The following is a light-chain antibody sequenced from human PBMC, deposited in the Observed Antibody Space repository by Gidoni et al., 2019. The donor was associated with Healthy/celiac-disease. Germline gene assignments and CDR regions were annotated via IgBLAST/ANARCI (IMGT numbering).Light chain of an antibody. CDR3: QQYNNWPPWT. J-gene: IGKJ1*01. CDR1: QSVSSN. Sequence: RASQSVSSNLAWYQQKPGQAPRLLIYGASTRATGIPARFSGSGSGTEFTLTISSLQSEDFAVYYCQQYNNWPPWTFGQGTKVEIK. V-gene: IGKV3-15*01. CDR2: GAS.